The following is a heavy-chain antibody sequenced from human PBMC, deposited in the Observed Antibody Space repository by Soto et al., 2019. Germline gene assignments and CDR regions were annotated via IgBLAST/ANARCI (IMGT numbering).Heavy chain of an antibody. Sequence: ASVKVSCKASGYTFTSYGISWVRQAPGQGLEWMGWISTYNGNTNYAQKLQGRVTMTTDTSTSTAYMELRSLRSDDTAVYYCARDREYGGNSGGDAFDIWGQGTMVPVSS. CDR3: ARDREYGGNSGGDAFDI. V-gene: IGHV1-18*04. CDR1: GYTFTSYG. D-gene: IGHD2-21*02. J-gene: IGHJ3*02. CDR2: ISTYNGNT.